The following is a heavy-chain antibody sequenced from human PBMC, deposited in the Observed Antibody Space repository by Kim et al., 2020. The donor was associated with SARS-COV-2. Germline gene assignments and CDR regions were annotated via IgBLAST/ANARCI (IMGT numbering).Heavy chain of an antibody. CDR1: GGSISSSSYY. CDR3: ARQVINYDFWSGYYQGPIGV. V-gene: IGHV4-39*01. CDR2: IYYSGST. J-gene: IGHJ6*02. D-gene: IGHD3-3*01. Sequence: SETLSLTCTVSGGSISSSSYYWGWIRQPPGKGLEWIGSIYYSGSTYYNPSLKSRVTISVDTSKNQFSLKLSSVTAADTAVYYCARQVINYDFWSGYYQGPIGVWGQGTTGPGSS.